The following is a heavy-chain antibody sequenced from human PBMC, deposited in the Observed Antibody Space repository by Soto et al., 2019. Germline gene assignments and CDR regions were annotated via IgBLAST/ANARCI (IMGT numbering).Heavy chain of an antibody. CDR3: TGEAGETYGLFLFDN. J-gene: IGHJ4*02. Sequence: QVQLVQSESDVKKPGSSVKVSCKASGGIFNVKTLTWVRQAPGQGLEWVGGIIPMFGTTNYAPKFKGRVTITAAESTSTFYMEMRSLTSEDTAIYYCTGEAGETYGLFLFDNWGQGTLVTVSS. CDR2: IIPMFGTT. D-gene: IGHD3-10*01. CDR1: GGIFNVKT. V-gene: IGHV1-69*01.